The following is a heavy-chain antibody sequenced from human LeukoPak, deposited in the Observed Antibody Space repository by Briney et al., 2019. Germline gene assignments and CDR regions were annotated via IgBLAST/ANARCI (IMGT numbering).Heavy chain of an antibody. D-gene: IGHD1-26*01. Sequence: SETLSLTCTVSGGSISSYFWSWIRQPPGKGLEWIGYIYYTGSTNYNPSLKSRVIISVDTSKNQFSLKLNSVTAADTAVYYCARHGKVYSYFDYWGQGTLVTVSP. CDR3: ARHGKVYSYFDY. V-gene: IGHV4-59*01. J-gene: IGHJ4*02. CDR1: GGSISSYF. CDR2: IYYTGST.